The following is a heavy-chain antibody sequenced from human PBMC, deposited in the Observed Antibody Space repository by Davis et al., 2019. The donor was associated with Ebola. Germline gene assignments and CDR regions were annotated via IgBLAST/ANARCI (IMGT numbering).Heavy chain of an antibody. V-gene: IGHV1-46*01. CDR1: GYTFTSYY. CDR3: ARGFGSGVDY. CDR2: INPSGGGA. D-gene: IGHD3-10*01. Sequence: ASVKVSCKASGYTFTSYYIHWVRQAPGQGLEWMGIINPSGGGANYAQKFQGRVTMTRDTSTSTVYMELSTLTSEDTAMYFCARGFGSGVDYWGQGTLLTVSS. J-gene: IGHJ4*02.